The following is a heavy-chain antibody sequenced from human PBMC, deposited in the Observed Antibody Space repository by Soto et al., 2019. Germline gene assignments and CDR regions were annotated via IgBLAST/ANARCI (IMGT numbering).Heavy chain of an antibody. Sequence: QVQLVQSGAEVKRPGASVKVSCKASGYTFTNYYMHWVRQAPGQGLEWMGVIHYSGATPTYAQKFQGRVTMARDTSTSTVYVELSSLTSEDTAVYYCARSIGSGGVIGGFDYWGQGTLVTVSS. CDR2: IHYSGATP. D-gene: IGHD3-16*02. V-gene: IGHV1-46*01. CDR1: GYTFTNYY. J-gene: IGHJ4*02. CDR3: ARSIGSGGVIGGFDY.